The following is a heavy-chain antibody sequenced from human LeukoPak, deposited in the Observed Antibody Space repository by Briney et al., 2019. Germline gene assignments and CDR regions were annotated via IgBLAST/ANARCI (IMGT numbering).Heavy chain of an antibody. V-gene: IGHV1-18*01. CDR3: ARAPGCGGDFYSPNYYYYYYMDV. D-gene: IGHD2-21*02. Sequence: ASVKVSCKASGYTFTSYDINWVRQATGQGLEWMGWISAYNGNTNYAQKLQGRVTMTTDTSTSTAYMELRSLRSDDTAVYYCARAPGCGGDFYSPNYYYYYYMDVWGKGTTVTISS. J-gene: IGHJ6*03. CDR1: GYTFTSYD. CDR2: ISAYNGNT.